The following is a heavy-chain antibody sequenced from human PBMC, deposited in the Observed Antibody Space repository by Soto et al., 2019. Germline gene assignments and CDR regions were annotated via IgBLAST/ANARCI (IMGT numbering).Heavy chain of an antibody. CDR1: GGSISSGGYY. V-gene: IGHV4-61*08. J-gene: IGHJ5*02. CDR2: IYYSGST. Sequence: PSETLSLTCTVSGGSISSGGYYWSWIRQHPGKGLEWIGYIYYSGSTNYNPSLKSRVTISVDTSKNQFSLKLSSVTAADTAVYYCARILYYYDSSGYYPQGNWFDPWGQGTLVTVSS. CDR3: ARILYYYDSSGYYPQGNWFDP. D-gene: IGHD3-22*01.